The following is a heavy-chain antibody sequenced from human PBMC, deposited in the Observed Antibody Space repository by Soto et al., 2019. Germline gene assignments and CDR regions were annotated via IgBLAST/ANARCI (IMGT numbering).Heavy chain of an antibody. Sequence: QVQLQESGPGLVKPSETLSLTCTVSGGSISSYYWSWIRQPPGKGLEWIGYIYYSGSTNYNPSLKSRVTISVDTSKNQFSLKLSSETAADTAVYYCARIRYSSSSSPWFDPWGQGTLVTVSS. CDR3: ARIRYSSSSSPWFDP. J-gene: IGHJ5*02. CDR2: IYYSGST. V-gene: IGHV4-59*01. D-gene: IGHD6-6*01. CDR1: GGSISSYY.